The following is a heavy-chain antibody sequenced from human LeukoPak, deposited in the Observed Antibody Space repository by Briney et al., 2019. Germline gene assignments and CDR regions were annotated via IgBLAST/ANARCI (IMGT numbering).Heavy chain of an antibody. Sequence: PSETLSLTCTVSGGSISSYYWSWIRQPPGKGLEWIGYIYYSGSTNYNPSLKSRVTISVDTSKNQFSLKLSSVTAADTAVYYCARAIAVAGALFRNAHWFDPWGQGTLVTVSS. D-gene: IGHD6-19*01. CDR3: ARAIAVAGALFRNAHWFDP. J-gene: IGHJ5*02. CDR2: IYYSGST. V-gene: IGHV4-59*01. CDR1: GGSISSYY.